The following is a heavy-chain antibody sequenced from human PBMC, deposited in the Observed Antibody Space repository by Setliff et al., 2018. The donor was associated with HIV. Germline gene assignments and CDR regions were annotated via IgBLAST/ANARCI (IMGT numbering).Heavy chain of an antibody. Sequence: GGSLRLSCAVSGFRFSTYWMTWVRQAPGKGLEWVANIKQDGSEKYYVDSVKGRFTLSRDNAKNSLYLQMNSLRAEDTAVYYCARSRDCRGGSCDYFDHWGQGTLVTVSS. CDR1: GFRFSTYW. CDR3: ARSRDCRGGSCDYFDH. V-gene: IGHV3-7*01. CDR2: IKQDGSEK. D-gene: IGHD2-15*01. J-gene: IGHJ4*02.